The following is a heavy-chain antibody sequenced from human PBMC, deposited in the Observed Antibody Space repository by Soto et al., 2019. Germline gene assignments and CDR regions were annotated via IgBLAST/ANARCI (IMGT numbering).Heavy chain of an antibody. V-gene: IGHV1-18*01. CDR1: GYTFTSYG. Sequence: QVQLVQSGAEVKKPGASVKVSCKASGYTFTSYGISWVRQAPGQGLEWMVWISPYNGNTNYAQKLQGRVTMTTDTSTSTAYMELRSLRSDDTAVYYCATTQRVLGRPLRFDPWGQGTLVTVSS. CDR3: ATTQRVLGRPLRFDP. J-gene: IGHJ5*02. D-gene: IGHD3-3*01. CDR2: ISPYNGNT.